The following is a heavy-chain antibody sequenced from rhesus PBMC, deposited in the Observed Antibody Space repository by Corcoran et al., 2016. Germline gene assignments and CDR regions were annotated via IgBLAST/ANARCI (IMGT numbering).Heavy chain of an antibody. J-gene: IGHJ4*01. Sequence: QVQLQESGPGLVKPSETLSLTCAVSGGSISDDYYWSWIRQPPGKGLEWIGYIYGSGGGTTYNPSLKNRVTISIDTSKNQFSLKLSSVTAADTAVYYCAIVDTATAYYFDYWGQGVLVTVSS. CDR3: AIVDTATAYYFDY. CDR1: GGSISDDYY. CDR2: IYGSGGGT. D-gene: IGHD5-12*01. V-gene: IGHV4-106*01.